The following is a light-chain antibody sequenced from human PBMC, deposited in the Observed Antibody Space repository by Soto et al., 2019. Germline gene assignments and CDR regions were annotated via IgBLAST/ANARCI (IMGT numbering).Light chain of an antibody. CDR1: QSISSY. V-gene: IGKV1-39*01. CDR2: AAS. Sequence: DVQMTQSPSSLSASEGDRVTITCRASQSISSYLNWYQHKPGQAPKLLISAASSLQSGVPSRFSGRGSGTDFTLTISSLQPEDFATYYCQQSYSTPYTFGQGNRLEIK. J-gene: IGKJ2*01. CDR3: QQSYSTPYT.